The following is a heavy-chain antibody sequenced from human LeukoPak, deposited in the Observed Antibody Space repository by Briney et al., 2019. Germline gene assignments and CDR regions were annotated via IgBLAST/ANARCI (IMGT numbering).Heavy chain of an antibody. Sequence: SETLSLTCTVSGGSISSSSYCWGWIRQPPGKGLEWIGSIYYSGSTYYNPSLKSRVTISVDTSKNQFSLKLSSVTAADTAVYYCAREGVLMVYATTTYSLSNWFDPWGQGTLVTVSS. V-gene: IGHV4-39*07. J-gene: IGHJ5*02. CDR1: GGSISSSSYC. D-gene: IGHD2-8*01. CDR3: AREGVLMVYATTTYSLSNWFDP. CDR2: IYYSGST.